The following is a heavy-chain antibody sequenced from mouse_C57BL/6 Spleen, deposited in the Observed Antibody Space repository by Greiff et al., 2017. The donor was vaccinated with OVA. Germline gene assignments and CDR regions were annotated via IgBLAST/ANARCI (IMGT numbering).Heavy chain of an antibody. CDR2: INPNNGGT. V-gene: IGHV1-18*01. D-gene: IGHD2-1*01. Sequence: VQLRQSGPELVKPGASVKIPCKASGYTFTDYNMDWVKQSHGKSLEWIGDINPNNGGTIYNQKFKGKATLTVDKSSSTAYMELRSLTSEDSAVYYCARGDYGNYVFDYWGQGTTLTVSS. CDR1: GYTFTDYN. J-gene: IGHJ2*01. CDR3: ARGDYGNYVFDY.